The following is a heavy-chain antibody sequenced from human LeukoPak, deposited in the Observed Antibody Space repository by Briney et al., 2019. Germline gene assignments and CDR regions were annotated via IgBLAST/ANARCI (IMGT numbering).Heavy chain of an antibody. V-gene: IGHV4-34*01. J-gene: IGHJ4*02. CDR1: GGSFSGYY. CDR2: INHSGST. Sequence: SETLSLTCAVYGGSFSGYYWSWIRQPPGKGLEWIGEINHSGSTNYNPSLKSRVTISLDTSKNQFSLKLSSVTAADTAVYYCARQTGGYCSSTSCYHFDYWGQGTLVTVSS. D-gene: IGHD2-2*01. CDR3: ARQTGGYCSSTSCYHFDY.